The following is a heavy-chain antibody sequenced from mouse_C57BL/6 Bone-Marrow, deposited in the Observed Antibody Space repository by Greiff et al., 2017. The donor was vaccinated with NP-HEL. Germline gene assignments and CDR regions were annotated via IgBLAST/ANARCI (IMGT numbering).Heavy chain of an antibody. CDR1: GYTFTDYY. Sequence: VQLQQSGPVLVKPGASVKMSCKASGYTFTDYYMNWVKQSHGKSLEWIGVINPYNGGTSYNQKFKGKATLTVDKSSSTAYMELNSLTSEESAVYYCAREWLLPNWYFEVWGTGTTVTVSS. J-gene: IGHJ1*03. V-gene: IGHV1-19*01. D-gene: IGHD2-3*01. CDR3: AREWLLPNWYFEV. CDR2: INPYNGGT.